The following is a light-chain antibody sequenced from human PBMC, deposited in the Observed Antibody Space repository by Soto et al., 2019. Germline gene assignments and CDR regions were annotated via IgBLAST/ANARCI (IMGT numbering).Light chain of an antibody. J-gene: IGLJ2*01. CDR1: XXXVGSYNL. V-gene: IGLV2-23*01. CDR2: EGS. Sequence: QSAXTQPASVSGXXXXSXXXXXXGXXXXVGSYNLVSWYQQHPGKAPKLMIYEGSKRPSGVSNRFSGSKSGNTASLTISGLQAEDEADYYCCSYAGSSTVVFGGGTKLTVL. CDR3: CSYAGSSTVV.